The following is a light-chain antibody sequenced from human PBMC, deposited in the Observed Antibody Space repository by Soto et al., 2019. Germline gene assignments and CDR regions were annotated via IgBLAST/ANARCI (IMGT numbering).Light chain of an antibody. CDR1: QSVGTY. J-gene: IGKJ5*01. CDR3: QQYLAHPPIS. Sequence: EIVLTQSPGTLSMSPGQRATVSCRASQSVGTYLAWYQQKPGQPHRLLISVASSRATGIPDRFSGSGSGAEAIRTISRVVPEDFAVYYRQQYLAHPPISVGQGRRLDI. CDR2: VAS. V-gene: IGKV3-20*01.